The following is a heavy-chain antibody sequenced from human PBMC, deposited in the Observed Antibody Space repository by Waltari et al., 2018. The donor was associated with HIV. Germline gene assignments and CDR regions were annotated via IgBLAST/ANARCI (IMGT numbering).Heavy chain of an antibody. CDR3: AKTGYGDYGRDD. J-gene: IGHJ4*02. CDR2: ISYDGSNK. Sequence: QAQLVESGGGVVQPGRSLRPSCAVSGVTFSSHGMHWVGQAPGKGLEWVAVISYDGSNKFYTDSVKGRFTISRDNSKNTLYLQMNSLRAEDTAVYYCAKTGYGDYGRDDWGQGTLVTVSS. D-gene: IGHD4-17*01. V-gene: IGHV3-30*18. CDR1: GVTFSSHG.